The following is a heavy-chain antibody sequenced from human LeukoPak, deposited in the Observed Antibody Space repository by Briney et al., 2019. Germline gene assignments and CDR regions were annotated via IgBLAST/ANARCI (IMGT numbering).Heavy chain of an antibody. CDR3: AKSAGEWAEVIFYNWFDP. D-gene: IGHD3-10*01. V-gene: IGHV4-30-4*07. CDR1: GGSISSGGYS. CDR2: IYYSGST. J-gene: IGHJ5*02. Sequence: SETLSLTCAVSGGSISSGGYSWSWIRRPPGKGLEWIGYIYYSGSTYYNPSLKSRVTISVDTSKNQFSLKLSSVTAEDTAVYYCAKSAGEWAEVIFYNWFDPWGQGTLVTVSS.